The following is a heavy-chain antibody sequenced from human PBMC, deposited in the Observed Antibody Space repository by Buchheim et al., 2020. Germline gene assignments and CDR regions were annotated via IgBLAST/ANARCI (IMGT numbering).Heavy chain of an antibody. D-gene: IGHD1-14*01. CDR1: GDSISSRDW. V-gene: IGHV4-4*02. J-gene: IGHJ4*02. Sequence: QVQLQESGPGLVKTSGTLSLTCAVSGDSISSRDWWSWVRQPPGKGLEWIGEIYHGGGTNYNPSLKSQVTISVDTSRNQFSLKLRSVTAADTAVYYCARNGPYNLDNWGQGT. CDR3: ARNGPYNLDN. CDR2: IYHGGGT.